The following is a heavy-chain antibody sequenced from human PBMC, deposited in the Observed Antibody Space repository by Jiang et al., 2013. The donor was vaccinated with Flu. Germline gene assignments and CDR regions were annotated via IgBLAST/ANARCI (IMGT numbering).Heavy chain of an antibody. D-gene: IGHD6-19*01. V-gene: IGHV3-48*01. J-gene: IGHJ4*02. CDR1: GFTFSSYS. CDR2: ISSTSGTI. CDR3: ARTSSGWRFDY. Sequence: LVQPGESLRLSCAASGFTFSSYSMNWVRQAPGKGLGWVSYISSTSGTISYADSVKGRFTVSRDNAKNSLYLQMNSLRAEDTALYYCARTSSGWRFDYWGQGTLVTVSS.